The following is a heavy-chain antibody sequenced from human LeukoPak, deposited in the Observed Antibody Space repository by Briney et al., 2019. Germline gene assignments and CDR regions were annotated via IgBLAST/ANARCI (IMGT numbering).Heavy chain of an antibody. CDR3: TTESNGSHGPY. J-gene: IGHJ4*02. CDR1: GFTFSAYN. Sequence: GGSLRLSCAASGFTFSAYNMNWVRQAPGKGLEWVSSISSTTTYIYYADSVKGRFTISRDNAKNSLYLQMNSLRAEDTAVYYCTTESNGSHGPYWGQGTLVTVSS. D-gene: IGHD1-26*01. CDR2: ISSTTTYI. V-gene: IGHV3-21*01.